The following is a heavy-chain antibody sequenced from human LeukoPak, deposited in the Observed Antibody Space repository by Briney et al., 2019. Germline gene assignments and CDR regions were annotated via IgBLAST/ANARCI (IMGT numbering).Heavy chain of an antibody. CDR2: INHSGST. Sequence: SETLSLTCAVYGGSFSGYYWSWIRQAPGKGLEWIGEINHSGSTNYNPSLKSRVTISVDTSKNQFSLMLSSVTAADTAVYYCARDLGHCSGGSCYFYAFWGQGTLVTVSS. D-gene: IGHD2-15*01. J-gene: IGHJ4*02. V-gene: IGHV4-34*01. CDR3: ARDLGHCSGGSCYFYAF. CDR1: GGSFSGYY.